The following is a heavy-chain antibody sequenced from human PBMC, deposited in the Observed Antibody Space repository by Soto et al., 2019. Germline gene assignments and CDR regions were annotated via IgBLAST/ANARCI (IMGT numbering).Heavy chain of an antibody. Sequence: SVKVSCKASGGTFSKYAISWVRQAPGQGLEWMGGIIPFFQTPNYAQKYQGRVTITADESTTTAYMEKRSLRSEDTAVYYCARSRAAAPPRVGMDVWGQGTTVTVSS. CDR3: ARSRAAAPPRVGMDV. CDR1: GGTFSKYA. CDR2: IIPFFQTP. J-gene: IGHJ6*02. V-gene: IGHV1-69*13. D-gene: IGHD6-13*01.